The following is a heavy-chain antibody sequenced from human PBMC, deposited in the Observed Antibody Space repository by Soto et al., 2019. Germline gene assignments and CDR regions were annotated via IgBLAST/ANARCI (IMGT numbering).Heavy chain of an antibody. J-gene: IGHJ4*02. CDR3: ARDLTALDY. D-gene: IGHD5-18*01. V-gene: IGHV3-7*03. CDR2: IKADGSAE. Sequence: GGSLRLSCASSVFTFINYWMSWVRQAPGKGLEWVAHIKADGSAENYVDSVKGRFTISRDNAKNSLYLQINSLRVDDTAVYYCARDLTALDYWGQGALVTVSS. CDR1: VFTFINYW.